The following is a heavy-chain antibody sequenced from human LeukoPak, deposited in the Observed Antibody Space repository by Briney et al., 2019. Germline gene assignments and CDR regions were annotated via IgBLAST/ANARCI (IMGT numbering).Heavy chain of an antibody. CDR1: GGSFSGYY. CDR3: ARDSGV. D-gene: IGHD3-10*01. V-gene: IGHV4-34*01. J-gene: IGHJ6*04. Sequence: PSETLSLTCAVYGGSFSGYYWSWIRQPPGKGLEWIGEINHSGSTNYNPSLKSRVTISVDTSKNQFSLKLSSVTAADTAVYYCARDSGVWGKGTTVTVSS. CDR2: INHSGST.